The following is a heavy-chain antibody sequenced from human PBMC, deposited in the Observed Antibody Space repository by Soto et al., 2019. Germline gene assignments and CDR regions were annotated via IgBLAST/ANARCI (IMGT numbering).Heavy chain of an antibody. CDR3: ARGRGLRRRDFDY. J-gene: IGHJ4*02. D-gene: IGHD5-12*01. Sequence: QVQLQQWGAGLLKPSETLSLTCAVYGGSFSGYYWSWIRQPPGKGLEWIGEINHSGSTNYNPSLKRRVTISVDTSKNQFSLKLSSVTAADTAVYYCARGRGLRRRDFDYWGQGTLVTVSS. V-gene: IGHV4-34*01. CDR1: GGSFSGYY. CDR2: INHSGST.